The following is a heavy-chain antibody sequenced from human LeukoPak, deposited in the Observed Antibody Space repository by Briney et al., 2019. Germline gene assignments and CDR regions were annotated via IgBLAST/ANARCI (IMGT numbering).Heavy chain of an antibody. J-gene: IGHJ4*02. CDR1: GYTLTELS. CDR3: AVVVGATTAFDY. CDR2: FDPEDGET. Sequence: ASVKVSCKVSGYTLTELSMHWVRQAPGKGLEWMGGFDPEDGETIYAQKFQGRVTMTEDTSTDTAYMELSSLRSEDTAVYYCAVVVGATTAFDYWGQGTLVNVSS. D-gene: IGHD1-26*01. V-gene: IGHV1-24*01.